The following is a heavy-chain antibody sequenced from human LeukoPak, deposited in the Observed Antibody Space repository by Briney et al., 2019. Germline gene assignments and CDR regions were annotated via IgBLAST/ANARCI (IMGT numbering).Heavy chain of an antibody. CDR1: GGTFSSYA. J-gene: IGHJ4*02. V-gene: IGHV1-8*03. CDR3: ARRRVGTHFDY. D-gene: IGHD1-14*01. Sequence: GASVKVSCKASGGTFSSYAISWVRQAPGQGLEWMGWMNPNSGNADFAQKFQGRVTITRNTSINTAYMELSSLRFDDTAVYYCARRRVGTHFDYWGQGTLVTVSS. CDR2: MNPNSGNA.